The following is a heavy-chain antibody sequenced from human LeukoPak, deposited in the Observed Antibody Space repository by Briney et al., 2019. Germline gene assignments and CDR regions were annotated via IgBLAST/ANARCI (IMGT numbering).Heavy chain of an antibody. CDR2: IYYGGST. Sequence: SEALSLTCTVSGGSIRSYYCSWIRQPPGKGLEWIGSIYYGGSTSYSPSLKSRVTISVDTSKNQFSLELNSVTAADTAVYYCARESANWRAFDIWGQGTMVTVSS. CDR3: ARESANWRAFDI. CDR1: GGSIRSYY. J-gene: IGHJ3*02. V-gene: IGHV4-59*01. D-gene: IGHD7-27*01.